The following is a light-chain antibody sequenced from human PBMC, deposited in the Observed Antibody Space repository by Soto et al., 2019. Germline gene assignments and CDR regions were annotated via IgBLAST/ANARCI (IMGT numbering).Light chain of an antibody. V-gene: IGKV3D-15*01. CDR2: AAS. Sequence: IVMTQSPATLSVSPGERATLSCRASQSVSSNLAWYQQKPGQAPRLLIYAASKRATGIPDRFSGSGSGTDFSLTISSLEPEDFAVYYCHQYDNAPQTYGQGTKVDI. CDR1: QSVSSN. CDR3: HQYDNAPQT. J-gene: IGKJ2*01.